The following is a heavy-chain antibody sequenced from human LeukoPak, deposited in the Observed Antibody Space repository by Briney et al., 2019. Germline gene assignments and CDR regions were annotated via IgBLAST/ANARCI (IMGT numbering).Heavy chain of an antibody. Sequence: PSETLSLTCTVSGGSISSSSYYWGWIRQSPGKGLEWIGSIYYSGSTYYNPSLKSRVTISVDTSKNQFSLKLSSVTAADTAVYYCARDASQPYSSSWSYPYAFDIWGQGTMVTVSS. J-gene: IGHJ3*02. CDR2: IYYSGST. D-gene: IGHD6-13*01. V-gene: IGHV4-39*07. CDR1: GGSISSSSYY. CDR3: ARDASQPYSSSWSYPYAFDI.